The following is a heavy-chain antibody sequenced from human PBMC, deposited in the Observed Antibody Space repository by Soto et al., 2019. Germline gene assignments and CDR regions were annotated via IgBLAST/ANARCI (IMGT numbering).Heavy chain of an antibody. CDR2: ISSSSSYI. V-gene: IGHV3-21*04. J-gene: IGHJ4*02. CDR1: GFTFSSYS. D-gene: IGHD5-12*01. CDR3: ARVARATISAYCFDY. Sequence: GGSLRLSCAASGFTFSSYSMNWVRQAPGKGLEWVSSISSSSSYIYYADSVKGRFTISRDNTKNSLYLQMNSLRAEHTAVYCCARVARATISAYCFDYWGQGTMVTVSS.